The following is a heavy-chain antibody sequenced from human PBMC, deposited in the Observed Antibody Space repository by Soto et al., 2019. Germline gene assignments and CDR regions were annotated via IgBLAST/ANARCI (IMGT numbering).Heavy chain of an antibody. D-gene: IGHD5-12*01. Sequence: SETLSLTCTASGGSISSDYWSWIRQSPGKGLEWIGYIYYTGSTNYNPSLKSRVTISVDTSKNQFSLKLSSVTAADTAVCYCARATGGYDLDYWGQGTLVTVSS. CDR3: ARATGGYDLDY. V-gene: IGHV4-59*01. J-gene: IGHJ4*02. CDR2: IYYTGST. CDR1: GGSISSDY.